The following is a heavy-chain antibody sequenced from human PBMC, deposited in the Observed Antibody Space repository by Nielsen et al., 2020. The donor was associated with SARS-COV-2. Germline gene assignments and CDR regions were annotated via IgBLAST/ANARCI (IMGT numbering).Heavy chain of an antibody. CDR1: RFPFSGYS. Sequence: GGSLRLSCAASRFPFSGYSMNWVRQAPGKGLEWVSSIDSRSTYIYYADSVRGRFTVSRDNAKYSLYLQMNSLRAEDTAVYYCASLNHYYYYGMDVWGQGTTVTVSS. CDR2: IDSRSTYI. J-gene: IGHJ6*02. CDR3: ASLNHYYYYGMDV. V-gene: IGHV3-21*01.